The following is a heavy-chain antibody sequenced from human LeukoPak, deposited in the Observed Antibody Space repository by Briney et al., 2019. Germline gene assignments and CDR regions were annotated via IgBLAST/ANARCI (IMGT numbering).Heavy chain of an antibody. D-gene: IGHD6-19*01. CDR3: ARDLVTTGWYTFDF. CDR2: TYYRSKWYD. V-gene: IGHV6-1*01. CDR1: GDSVSSKNGA. Sequence: SQTLSLTCAISGDSVSSKNGAWNWIRQSPSRGLEWLGRTYYRSKWYDEYADSVKGRVTISPDTSKNQFSLHVYSVTPEDTAVYYCARDLVTTGWYTFDFWGPGTLVTVSS. J-gene: IGHJ5*01.